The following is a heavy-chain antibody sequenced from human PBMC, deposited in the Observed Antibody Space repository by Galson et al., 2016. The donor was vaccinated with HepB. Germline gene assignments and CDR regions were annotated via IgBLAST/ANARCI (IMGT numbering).Heavy chain of an antibody. Sequence: SLRLSCAASGFTFSSYAMHWVRQAPGKGLEWVAVISYDGSNKYYAASVKGRFIISRDHPKNTLYLQMNSLRAEDTAVYYCARGYGGNYWHFDLWGRGTLVTVSS. CDR2: ISYDGSNK. CDR3: ARGYGGNYWHFDL. CDR1: GFTFSSYA. J-gene: IGHJ2*01. D-gene: IGHD4-23*01. V-gene: IGHV3-30*04.